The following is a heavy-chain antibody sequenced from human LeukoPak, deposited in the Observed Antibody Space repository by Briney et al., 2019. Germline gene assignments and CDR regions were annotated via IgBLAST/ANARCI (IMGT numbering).Heavy chain of an antibody. V-gene: IGHV3-66*01. J-gene: IGHJ4*02. CDR3: ARALYDSSGYYSHFDY. CDR1: GFTVSSNY. Sequence: GGSLRLSCAASGFTVSSNYMSWVRQAPGKGLEWVSVIYSGGRTYYADSVKGRFTISRDNSKNTLYLQMNSLRAEDTAVYYCARALYDSSGYYSHFDYWGQGTLVTVSS. CDR2: IYSGGRT. D-gene: IGHD3-22*01.